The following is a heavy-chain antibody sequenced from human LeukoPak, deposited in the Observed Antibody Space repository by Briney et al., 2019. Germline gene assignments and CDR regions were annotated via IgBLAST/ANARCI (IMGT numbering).Heavy chain of an antibody. D-gene: IGHD1-26*01. CDR3: AKDKSGSYSEGYFDY. CDR1: GFTFTSYG. J-gene: IGHJ4*02. Sequence: PGGSLRLSCAASGFTFTSYGMHWVRQAPGKGLERVAFIRYDGSNKYYADSVKGRFTISRDNSKNTLYLQMNSLRAEDTAVYYCAKDKSGSYSEGYFDYWGQGTLVTVSS. V-gene: IGHV3-30*02. CDR2: IRYDGSNK.